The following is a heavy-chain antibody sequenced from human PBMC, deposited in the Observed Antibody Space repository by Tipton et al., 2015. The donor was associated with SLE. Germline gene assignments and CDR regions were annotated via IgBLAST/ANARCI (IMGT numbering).Heavy chain of an antibody. J-gene: IGHJ6*02. Sequence: TLSLTCTVSGGSISSYYWSWIRQPPGKGLEWIGYIYYSGSTNYNPSLKSRVTISVDTSKNQFSLKLSSVAAADTAVYYCASGSWATYYYYGMDVWGQGTTVTVSS. CDR3: ASGSWATYYYYGMDV. CDR1: GGSISSYY. V-gene: IGHV4-59*12. CDR2: IYYSGST. D-gene: IGHD1-26*01.